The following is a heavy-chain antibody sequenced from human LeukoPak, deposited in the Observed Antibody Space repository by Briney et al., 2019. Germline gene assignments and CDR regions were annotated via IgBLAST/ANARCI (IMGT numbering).Heavy chain of an antibody. J-gene: IGHJ4*02. CDR2: IYPGDSDT. CDR1: GYSFTTYW. Sequence: GESLKISCKGSGYSFTTYWIGWVRQMPGKGLEWMGIIYPGDSDTRYSPSFQGQVTISADKSISTAYLQWSSLKASDTAMYYCARQAYCGADCFSPYKFDYWGQGTLVTVSS. V-gene: IGHV5-51*01. D-gene: IGHD2-21*02. CDR3: ARQAYCGADCFSPYKFDY.